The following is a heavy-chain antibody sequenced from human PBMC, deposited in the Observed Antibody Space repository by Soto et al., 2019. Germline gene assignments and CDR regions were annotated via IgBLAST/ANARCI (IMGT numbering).Heavy chain of an antibody. CDR1: GDSISNSY. CDR3: ARARATIAAAAIFDC. V-gene: IGHV4-59*12. CDR2: ISYSGST. D-gene: IGHD6-13*01. Sequence: PSETLSLTCSVSGDSISNSYWAWIRQPPGKGLEWIGYISYSGSTNYNPSLESRLTISVDKSKNQFSLKLTSVTAADTAVYYCARARATIAAAAIFDCWGQGTLVTVSS. J-gene: IGHJ4*02.